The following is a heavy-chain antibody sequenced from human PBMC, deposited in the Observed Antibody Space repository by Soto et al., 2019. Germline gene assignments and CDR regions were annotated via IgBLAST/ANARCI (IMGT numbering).Heavy chain of an antibody. Sequence: SETLSLTCTVSGGSISSGGYYWSWIRQHPGKGLEWIGYIYYSGSTYYNPSLKSRVTISVDTSKNQFSLKLSSVTAADTAVYYCARDRPPNYYGSGSNVYYGMDVWGQGTTVTVSS. J-gene: IGHJ6*02. CDR2: IYYSGST. CDR1: GGSISSGGYY. V-gene: IGHV4-31*03. D-gene: IGHD3-10*01. CDR3: ARDRPPNYYGSGSNVYYGMDV.